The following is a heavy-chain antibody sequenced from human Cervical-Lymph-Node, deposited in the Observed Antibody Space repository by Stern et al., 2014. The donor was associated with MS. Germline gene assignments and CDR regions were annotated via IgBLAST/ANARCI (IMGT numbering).Heavy chain of an antibody. V-gene: IGHV3-15*01. Sequence: VQLVESGGGLVKPGGSLSLSCAASGFTFSNAWTSWVRQAPGKGMEWEGRITSKTDGGTTDYAAPENSRVTISRDDPNNPPYLQMNILKTEYTAVYYCSTAPISLFNPLDYWGQVTLVTVSS. CDR3: STAPISLFNPLDY. CDR1: GFTFSNAW. CDR2: ITSKTDGGTT. J-gene: IGHJ4*02. D-gene: IGHD3-3*01.